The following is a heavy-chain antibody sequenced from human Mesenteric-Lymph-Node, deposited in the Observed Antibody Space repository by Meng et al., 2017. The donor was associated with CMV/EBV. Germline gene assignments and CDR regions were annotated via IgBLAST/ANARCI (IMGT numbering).Heavy chain of an antibody. D-gene: IGHD5-24*01. CDR1: GFTFSNYA. CDR3: ALEMLTAIDY. CDR2: IRYSGSIK. V-gene: IGHV3-30*02. Sequence: GGSLRLSCAASGFTFSNYAMSWVRQAPGKGLEWVAFIRYSGSIKFYADSVKGRFTISRDNSKNTLYLQMASLRPDDTAVYYCALEMLTAIDYWGQGTLVTVSS. J-gene: IGHJ4*02.